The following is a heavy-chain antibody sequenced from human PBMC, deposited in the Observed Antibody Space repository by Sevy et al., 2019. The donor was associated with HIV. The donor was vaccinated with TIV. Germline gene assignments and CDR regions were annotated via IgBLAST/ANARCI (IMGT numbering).Heavy chain of an antibody. J-gene: IGHJ6*02. CDR2: IHYSGRT. V-gene: IGHV4-31*03. CDR1: GGSIGSHSYY. Sequence: SETLSLTCSVSGGSIGSHSYYWTWIRQHPGKGLEWIGYIHYSGRTYYNPSLKSRVTISLDTSKNQFSLRLRSVTAADTAVYYCARDHGYSNGWFPYYYYYGMDVWGPGTTVTVSS. D-gene: IGHD6-19*01. CDR3: ARDHGYSNGWFPYYYYYGMDV.